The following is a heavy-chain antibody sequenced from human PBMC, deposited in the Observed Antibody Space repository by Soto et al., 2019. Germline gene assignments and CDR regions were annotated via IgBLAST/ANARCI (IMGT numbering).Heavy chain of an antibody. CDR2: IYHSGST. Sequence: QLQLQESGSGLVKPSQTLSLTCAVSGGSISSGGYSWSWIRQPPGKGLEWIGYIYHSGSTYYNPSLKSRVTISVDRSKNQFSLKLSSVNAADTAVYYCARAGYSSSWYPDYWGQGTLVTVSS. CDR1: GGSISSGGYS. CDR3: ARAGYSSSWYPDY. D-gene: IGHD6-13*01. V-gene: IGHV4-30-2*01. J-gene: IGHJ4*02.